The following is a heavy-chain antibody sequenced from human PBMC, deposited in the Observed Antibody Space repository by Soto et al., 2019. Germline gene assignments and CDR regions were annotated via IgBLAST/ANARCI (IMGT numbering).Heavy chain of an antibody. J-gene: IGHJ6*02. Sequence: ASVKVSCKASGYTFTGYYMHWVRQAPGQGLEWMGWINPNSGGTNYAQKFQGRVTMTRDTSISTAYMELSRLRSDDTAVYYCARVSTTANNYYYYGMDVWGQGTTVTVS. CDR1: GYTFTGYY. CDR2: INPNSGGT. V-gene: IGHV1-2*02. D-gene: IGHD4-17*01. CDR3: ARVSTTANNYYYYGMDV.